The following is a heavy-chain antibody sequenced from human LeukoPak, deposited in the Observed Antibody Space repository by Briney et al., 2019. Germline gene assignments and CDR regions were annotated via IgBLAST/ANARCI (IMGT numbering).Heavy chain of an antibody. CDR2: ISAYNGNT. CDR3: ARDVNRYRSGRFDY. CDR1: GYTFTKYG. V-gene: IGHV1-18*01. D-gene: IGHD6-19*01. J-gene: IGHJ4*02. Sequence: ASVKVSCKASGYTFTKYGITWVRQAPGQGLEWMGWISAYNGNTNYAQKLQGRVTMTTDTSTSTAYMELRSLRSDDTAVYYCARDVNRYRSGRFDYWGQGTLVTVSS.